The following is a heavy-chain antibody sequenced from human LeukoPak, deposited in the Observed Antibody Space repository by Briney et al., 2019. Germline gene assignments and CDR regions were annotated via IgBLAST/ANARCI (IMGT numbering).Heavy chain of an antibody. CDR2: LSGSGGST. CDR1: GFAFSSYA. V-gene: IGHV3-23*01. Sequence: GGSLRLSCAASGFAFSSYAVNWVRQAPGKGLEWVSALSGSGGSTYYADSVRGRFTISRDNAKSSLYLQMNSLRAEDTALYYCAKAYSSSWYGSGRFDYWGQGTLVTVSS. CDR3: AKAYSSSWYGSGRFDY. D-gene: IGHD6-13*01. J-gene: IGHJ4*02.